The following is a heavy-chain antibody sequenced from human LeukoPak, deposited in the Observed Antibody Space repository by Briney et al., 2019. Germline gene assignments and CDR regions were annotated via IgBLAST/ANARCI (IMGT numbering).Heavy chain of an antibody. CDR1: GYTFTSYD. J-gene: IGHJ1*01. D-gene: IGHD4-11*01. Sequence: GASVKVSSXASGYTFTSYDINWVRPATGQGLEWMGWMNPNSGNTGYTQKFPSRVTMTRNTSISTAYMELSSLRSEDTAVYYCARGYDYLYAEYFQHWGQGTLVTVSS. CDR2: MNPNSGNT. V-gene: IGHV1-8*01. CDR3: ARGYDYLYAEYFQH.